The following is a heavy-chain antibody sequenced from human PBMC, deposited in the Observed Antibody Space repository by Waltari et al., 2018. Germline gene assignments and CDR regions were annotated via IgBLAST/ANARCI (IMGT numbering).Heavy chain of an antibody. V-gene: IGHV1-69*05. Sequence: QVQLVQSGAEVKKPGSSVKVSCKASGGTFSSYAISWVRQVPGQGLEWMGGIIPIFGTANYAQKFQGRVTSTTDESTSTAYMELSSLRSEDTAVYYCARVPHGAMIGGINAFDIWGQGTMVTVSS. CDR2: IIPIFGTA. J-gene: IGHJ3*02. D-gene: IGHD3-22*01. CDR1: GGTFSSYA. CDR3: ARVPHGAMIGGINAFDI.